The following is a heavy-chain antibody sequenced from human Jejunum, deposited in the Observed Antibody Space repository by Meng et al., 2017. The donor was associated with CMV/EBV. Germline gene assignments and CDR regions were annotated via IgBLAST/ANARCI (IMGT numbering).Heavy chain of an antibody. CDR2: INSDGSST. V-gene: IGHV3-74*01. Sequence: AASGFILRTYWIRWVRHAPGKGLEWVSRINSDGSSTSYADSVRGRFTISRDNAKNTLYLQMNSLRGEDTAVYYCARSVARYNWFDPWGQGTLVTVSS. CDR3: ARSVARYNWFDP. J-gene: IGHJ5*02. CDR1: GFILRTYW. D-gene: IGHD2-21*01.